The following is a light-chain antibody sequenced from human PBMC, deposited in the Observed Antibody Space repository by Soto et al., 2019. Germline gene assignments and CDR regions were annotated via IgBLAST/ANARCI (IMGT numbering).Light chain of an antibody. CDR3: SAYTSRSTLV. J-gene: IGLJ2*01. CDR1: SRGIGAYNL. Sequence: QSALTQPASVSGSPGQSITISCSGTSRGIGAYNLVSWYQQPPGKAPKLLIYEVRNRPSGISYRFSGSKSGTTASLTISSLLPEDEADYYCSAYTSRSTLVFGGGTKLTVL. CDR2: EVR. V-gene: IGLV2-14*01.